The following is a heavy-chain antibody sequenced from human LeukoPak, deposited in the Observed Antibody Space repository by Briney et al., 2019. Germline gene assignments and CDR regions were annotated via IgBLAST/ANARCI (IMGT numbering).Heavy chain of an antibody. CDR2: ISSSGGSP. D-gene: IGHD6-6*01. J-gene: IGHJ4*02. Sequence: PGGSLRLSCAASGFTFSSYAMSWVRQAPGKGLEWVSGISSSGGSPYYADSVKGRFTISRGNSKNTLYLRMNSLRAEGTAVYYCAQDLPTAITARPHYWGQGTLVTVSS. V-gene: IGHV3-23*01. CDR1: GFTFSSYA. CDR3: AQDLPTAITARPHY.